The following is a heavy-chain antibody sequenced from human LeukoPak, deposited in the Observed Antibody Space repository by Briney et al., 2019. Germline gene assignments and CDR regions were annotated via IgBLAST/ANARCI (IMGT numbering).Heavy chain of an antibody. D-gene: IGHD6-19*01. CDR2: ISAYNGNT. CDR3: ARTSSGRSPYDY. CDR1: GYTFTSYD. J-gene: IGHJ4*02. V-gene: IGHV1-18*01. Sequence: ASVKVSCKASGYTFTSYDINWVRQATGQGLEWMGWISAYNGNTNYAQKLQGRVTMTTDTSTSTAYMELRSLRSDDTAVYYCARTSSGRSPYDYWGQGTLVTVSS.